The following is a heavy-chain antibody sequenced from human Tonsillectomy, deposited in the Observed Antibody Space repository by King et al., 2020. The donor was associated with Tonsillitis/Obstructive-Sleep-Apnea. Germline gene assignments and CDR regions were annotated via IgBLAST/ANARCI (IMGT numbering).Heavy chain of an antibody. CDR2: INPNGGGA. CDR3: ARDVSLYSSSWGDAFDI. V-gene: IGHV1-2*06. J-gene: IGHJ3*02. Sequence: QLVQSGAEVKKPGASVMISCKASRYTFTGYYIHWVRQAPGQGLEWMGRINPNGGGANYAQKFQGRVTLTRDTSISTAYMELGRLRSDDTAVYYCARDVSLYSSSWGDAFDIWGQGTLVTVSS. D-gene: IGHD6-13*01. CDR1: RYTFTGYY.